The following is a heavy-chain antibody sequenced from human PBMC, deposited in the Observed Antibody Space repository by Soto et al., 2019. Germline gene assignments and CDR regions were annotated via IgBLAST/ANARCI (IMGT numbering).Heavy chain of an antibody. Sequence: SATLSLTCTVSGGSIRSCSHYWSWIRQHPVKGLEWIGYIYYSGSTYYNPSLKSRITISISTSKNQFSLKLTSVTAAETAVYYCAREVGDGIDXWGQGTLVTVSX. CDR1: GGSIRSCSHY. CDR3: AREVGDGIDX. J-gene: IGHJ4*02. V-gene: IGHV4-31*03. CDR2: IYYSGST. D-gene: IGHD1-26*01.